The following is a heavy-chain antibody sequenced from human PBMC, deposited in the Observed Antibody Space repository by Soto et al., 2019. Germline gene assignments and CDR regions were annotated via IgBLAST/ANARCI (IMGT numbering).Heavy chain of an antibody. Sequence: QVQLQESGPGLVKPSQTLSLTCTVSGGSISSGGYYWSWIRQHPGKGLEWIGYSYYSGGTYYNPSLKSRVTISIDTSKNQFSLNLSSVTAADTAVYYCARAGGQWLAFDYWGQGTLVTVSS. V-gene: IGHV4-31*03. D-gene: IGHD6-19*01. CDR1: GGSISSGGYY. CDR3: ARAGGQWLAFDY. CDR2: SYYSGGT. J-gene: IGHJ4*02.